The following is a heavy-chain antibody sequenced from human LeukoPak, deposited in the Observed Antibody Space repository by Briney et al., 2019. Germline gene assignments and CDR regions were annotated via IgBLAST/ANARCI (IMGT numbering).Heavy chain of an antibody. CDR1: GGSIDGSEW. J-gene: IGHJ4*02. D-gene: IGHD6-13*01. V-gene: IGHV4-4*02. CDR3: ARDSTSGSSWYFDC. Sequence: PSGTLSLTCAVSGGSIDGSEWWNWVRQPPGKGLEWIGEIHHSGNVIYNPSLKSRVAISIDKSKNQLSLILNSVTAADTAVYYCARDSTSGSSWYFDCWGQGTLDTVSS. CDR2: IHHSGNV.